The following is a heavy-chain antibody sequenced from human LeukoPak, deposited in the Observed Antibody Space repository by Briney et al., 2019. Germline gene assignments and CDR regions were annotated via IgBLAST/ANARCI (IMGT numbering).Heavy chain of an antibody. CDR2: IYSGGST. Sequence: GGSLRLSCAASGFTVSSNYISWGRQAPGEGLEWGSGIYSGGSTYYADSVKGRFTISRDNSKKTLYLQMHSLRAEDTAVYYCARDLSSSWYGCYYYGMDVWGKGTTVTVSS. J-gene: IGHJ6*04. D-gene: IGHD6-13*01. V-gene: IGHV3-66*01. CDR1: GFTVSSNY. CDR3: ARDLSSSWYGCYYYGMDV.